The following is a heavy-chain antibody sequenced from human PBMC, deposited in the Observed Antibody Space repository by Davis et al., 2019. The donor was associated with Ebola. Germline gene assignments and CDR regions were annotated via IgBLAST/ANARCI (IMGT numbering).Heavy chain of an antibody. J-gene: IGHJ4*02. Sequence: SVKVSCKASGGTFSTYGISWVRQAPGQGLEWVGGIVPIFCSAKYAQKFQGRVTITADESTSTAYMELNSLRSEDTALFYCARTPELGYYFDLWGQGTLVTVSS. CDR2: IVPIFCSA. CDR1: GGTFSTYG. CDR3: ARTPELGYYFDL. D-gene: IGHD7-27*01. V-gene: IGHV1-69*13.